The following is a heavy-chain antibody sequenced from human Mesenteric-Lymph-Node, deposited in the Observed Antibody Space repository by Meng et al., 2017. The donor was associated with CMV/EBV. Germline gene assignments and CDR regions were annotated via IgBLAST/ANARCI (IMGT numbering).Heavy chain of an antibody. V-gene: IGHV1-69*04. J-gene: IGHJ4*02. Sequence: SVKVSCKASGYTFTSYGISWVRQAPGQGLEWMGRIIPVLGITNYAQKFQGKVTITADKSTSTAFMELSSLRSEDTAVYYCASPTIGSSGYSLNYWGQGTLVTVSS. D-gene: IGHD3-22*01. CDR2: IIPVLGIT. CDR1: GYTFTSYG. CDR3: ASPTIGSSGYSLNY.